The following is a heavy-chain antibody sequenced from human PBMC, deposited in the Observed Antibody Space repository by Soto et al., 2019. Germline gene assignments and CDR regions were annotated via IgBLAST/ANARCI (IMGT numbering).Heavy chain of an antibody. J-gene: IGHJ4*02. CDR1: GGSISSGDYY. V-gene: IGHV4-30-4*01. CDR3: ARGSVSGSYDY. Sequence: ASETLSLTCTVSGGSISSGDYYWSWIRHPPGKGLEGIGYIYYSGSTYYNPSLKSRVTISVDTSQNQFSLKLSSVTAADTAVYYCARGSVSGSYDYWAQGTMVTVSS. CDR2: IYYSGST. D-gene: IGHD1-26*01.